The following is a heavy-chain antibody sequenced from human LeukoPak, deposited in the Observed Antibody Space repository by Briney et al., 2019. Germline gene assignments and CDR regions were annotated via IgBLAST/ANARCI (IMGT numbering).Heavy chain of an antibody. Sequence: SETLSLTCTVSGGSISSGGYYWSWIRQHPGKGLEWIGYIYYSGSTYYNPSLKSRVTISVDTSKNQFSLKLSSVTAADTAVYYCARRGYYCDSSGYYSTYYFDYWGQGTLVTVSS. CDR3: ARRGYYCDSSGYYSTYYFDY. CDR2: IYYSGST. V-gene: IGHV4-31*03. J-gene: IGHJ4*02. CDR1: GGSISSGGYY. D-gene: IGHD3-22*01.